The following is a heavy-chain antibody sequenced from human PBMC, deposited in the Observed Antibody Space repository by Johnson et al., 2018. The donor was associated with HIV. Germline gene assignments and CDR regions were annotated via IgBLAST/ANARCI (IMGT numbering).Heavy chain of an antibody. V-gene: IGHV3-30*03. CDR1: GFTFSSYG. J-gene: IGHJ3*02. D-gene: IGHD1-7*01. Sequence: QVQLVESGGGVVQPGRSLRLSCVASGFTFSSYGIHWVRQAPGKGLEWVAIISYDGSNKYYADSVKGRLTISRDNSKNTLYLQMNSLRAEDTAVYYCARGTRLGAPSNLDALDIWGQGTKVTVSS. CDR2: ISYDGSNK. CDR3: ARGTRLGAPSNLDALDI.